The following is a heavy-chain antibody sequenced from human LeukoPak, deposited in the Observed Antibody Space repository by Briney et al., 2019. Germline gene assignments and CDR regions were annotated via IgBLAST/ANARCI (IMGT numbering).Heavy chain of an antibody. J-gene: IGHJ3*02. CDR2: INHSGST. D-gene: IGHD4-17*01. CDR3: ARPYYGARDAFDI. CDR1: GGSFSGYY. Sequence: PSETLSLTCAVYGGSFSGYYWSWIRQPPGKGLEWIGEINHSGSTNYNPSLKSRVTISVDTSKNQFSLKLSSVTAADTAVYYCARPYYGARDAFDIWGQGTMVT. V-gene: IGHV4-34*01.